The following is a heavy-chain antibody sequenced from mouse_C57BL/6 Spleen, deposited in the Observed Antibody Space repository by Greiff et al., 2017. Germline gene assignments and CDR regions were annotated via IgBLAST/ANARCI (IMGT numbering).Heavy chain of an antibody. D-gene: IGHD2-1*01. J-gene: IGHJ2*01. CDR2: ILPGSGST. CDR3: ARYAIYYGNYVYDY. CDR1: GYTFTGYW. Sequence: QVQLQQSGAELMKPGASVKLSCKATGYTFTGYWIEWVKQRPGHGLDWIGEILPGSGSTNYNEKFKGKATFTADTSSNTAYMQLSSLTTEDSAIYDSARYAIYYGNYVYDYWGQSTTLTVSS. V-gene: IGHV1-9*01.